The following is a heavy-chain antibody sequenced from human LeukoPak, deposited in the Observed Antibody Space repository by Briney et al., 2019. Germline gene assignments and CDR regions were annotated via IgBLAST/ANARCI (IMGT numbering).Heavy chain of an antibody. J-gene: IGHJ4*02. D-gene: IGHD7-27*01. Sequence: GASVKDSCMASRYTLTPCSLRWVRPAPGQGVEWVGLIYLDQGNQNYAQNLKERVTQTPETFTRTAYIALRNLRYDDAAVYFCTTSPNWRYDSWGQGTLVTVSS. CDR1: RYTLTPCS. CDR3: TTSPNWRYDS. V-gene: IGHV1-18*01. CDR2: IYLDQGNQ.